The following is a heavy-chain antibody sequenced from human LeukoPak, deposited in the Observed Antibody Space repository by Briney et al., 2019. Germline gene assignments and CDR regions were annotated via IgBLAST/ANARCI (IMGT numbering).Heavy chain of an antibody. V-gene: IGHV4-34*01. Sequence: SETLSLTCAVSGASFGRYSWSWIRQTPEKGLEWIGEINYSGYTRYNPSLKSRVAMSVDTSRNQFSLNLRSMTVADTGLYFCARVGSTPAKFDYWGQGTQVAVSS. CDR2: INYSGYT. J-gene: IGHJ4*02. D-gene: IGHD1-26*01. CDR3: ARVGSTPAKFDY. CDR1: GASFGRYS.